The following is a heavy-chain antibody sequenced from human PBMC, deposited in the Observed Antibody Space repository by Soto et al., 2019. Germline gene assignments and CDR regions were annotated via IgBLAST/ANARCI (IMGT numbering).Heavy chain of an antibody. CDR1: GGTFTTST. J-gene: IGHJ4*02. Sequence: QVQLVQSGAEVKKPGSSVKVSCQTSGGTFTTSTISWVRQAPGQGLEWMGGIIPVFGTPSHAQKFQGRVTMIADKSSSTAYMELRNLGSEDTAMYYCARPADYVSGFSQWGQGTLVTVSS. D-gene: IGHD3-16*01. CDR2: IIPVFGTP. V-gene: IGHV1-69*06. CDR3: ARPADYVSGFSQ.